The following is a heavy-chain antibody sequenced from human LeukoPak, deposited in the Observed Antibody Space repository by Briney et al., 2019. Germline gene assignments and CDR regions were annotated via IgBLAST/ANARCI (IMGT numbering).Heavy chain of an antibody. CDR1: GVSISSGDYY. V-gene: IGHV4-30-4*08. J-gene: IGHJ6*03. CDR3: ARDGMVGATKYYYYMDV. CDR2: ICYSGST. D-gene: IGHD1-26*01. Sequence: SETLSLTCTLSGVSISSGDYYWSWIRQPPGKGLEWIAYICYSGSTYYTPSHKSRVTISVDTSKNQFSLKLSSVTGADTAVYYCARDGMVGATKYYYYMDVWGKGTTVTVSS.